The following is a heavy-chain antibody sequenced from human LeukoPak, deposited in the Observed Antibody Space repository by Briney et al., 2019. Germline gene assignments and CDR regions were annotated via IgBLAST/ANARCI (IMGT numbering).Heavy chain of an antibody. Sequence: KSSETLSLTCTVSGGSISSGSYYWSWIRQPAGKGLEWIGRIYTSGSTNYNPSLKSRVTISVDTSKNQFSLKLSSVTAADTAVCYCARLSGYSSGWSFDYWGQGTLVTVSS. J-gene: IGHJ4*02. CDR1: GGSISSGSYY. V-gene: IGHV4-61*02. CDR3: ARLSGYSSGWSFDY. CDR2: IYTSGST. D-gene: IGHD6-19*01.